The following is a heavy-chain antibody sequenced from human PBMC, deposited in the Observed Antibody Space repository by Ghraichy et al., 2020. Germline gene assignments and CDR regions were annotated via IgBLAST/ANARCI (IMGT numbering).Heavy chain of an antibody. J-gene: IGHJ4*02. CDR3: ARDVVGATSSDY. CDR1: GYSFAGYG. D-gene: IGHD1-26*01. V-gene: IGHV1-18*01. Sequence: ASVKVSCETSGYSFAGYGITWVRQAPGQGLEWMGWISTYNGNTFYAQKFQDRATMTTDSFTTTAYMELRSLRSDDTAVYFCARDVVGATSSDYWGQGTLVTVSS. CDR2: ISTYNGNT.